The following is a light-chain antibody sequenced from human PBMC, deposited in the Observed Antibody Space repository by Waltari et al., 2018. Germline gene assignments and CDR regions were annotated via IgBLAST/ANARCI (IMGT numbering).Light chain of an antibody. CDR2: KDN. V-gene: IGLV3-27*01. CDR3: YSAADNAVGV. Sequence: SYDLTQPSSVSVSPGQTARITCSGDILAKQYGRWFQQKPGQAPVQVLYKDNERPSGVQDRCSGSSSGPSVTLTISGAHVDDEADYYCYSAADNAVGVFGGGTKLTV. J-gene: IGLJ3*02. CDR1: ILAKQY.